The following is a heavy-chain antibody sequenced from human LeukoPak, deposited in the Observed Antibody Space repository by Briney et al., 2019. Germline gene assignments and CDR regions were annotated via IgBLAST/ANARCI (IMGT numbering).Heavy chain of an antibody. J-gene: IGHJ6*03. V-gene: IGHV4-59*11. CDR1: GGSISSHY. CDR2: IYYSGST. Sequence: SSATLSLTCTVSGGSISSHYWSWIRQPPGKGLEWIGYIYYSGSTNYNPSLKSRVTISVDTSKNQFSLKLSSVTAADTAVYYCARYYYDSSGYYRRKFLFADYYYYYMDVWGKGTTVTVSS. CDR3: ARYYYDSSGYYRRKFLFADYYYYYMDV. D-gene: IGHD3-22*01.